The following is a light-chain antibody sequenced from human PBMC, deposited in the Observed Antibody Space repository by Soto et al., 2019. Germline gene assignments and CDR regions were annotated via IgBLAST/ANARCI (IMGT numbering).Light chain of an antibody. Sequence: DIQMTQSPSTLSASVGDRVTITCRACQSISSCLAWYQQKPGKAPKLLIYKASSLESGVPSRFSGSGSGTEFTLTISSLQPDDFATYYCQQYNSYSSWTFGQGTKVEIK. J-gene: IGKJ1*01. CDR1: QSISSC. V-gene: IGKV1-5*03. CDR2: KAS. CDR3: QQYNSYSSWT.